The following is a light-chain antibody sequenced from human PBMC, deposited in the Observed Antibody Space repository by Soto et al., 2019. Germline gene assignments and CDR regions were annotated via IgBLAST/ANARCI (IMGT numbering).Light chain of an antibody. Sequence: SAWTKARASLSVSPEERVTPSCRASQSVRGSKVAWYQQKPGQGPRLLIYGASSRATGIPDRFSGSGSGTDFTLTVSRLEPEDFAVYYCQHYGKSIYTFGQGTRLEI. CDR1: QSVRGSK. J-gene: IGKJ5*01. CDR2: GAS. CDR3: QHYGKSIYT. V-gene: IGKV3-20*01.